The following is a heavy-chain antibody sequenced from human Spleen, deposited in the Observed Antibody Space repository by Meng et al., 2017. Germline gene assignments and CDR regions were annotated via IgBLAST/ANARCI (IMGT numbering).Heavy chain of an antibody. V-gene: IGHV4-31*11. CDR3: AREPAYRGSGSYDY. D-gene: IGHD3-10*01. CDR2: IDYSGST. Sequence: TLSLTCVVSGGSISSGGYYWSWIRQHPGKGLEWIGYIDYSGSTYYNPSLTSRVTISVDTSKNQFSLNLSSVTAADTAVYYCAREPAYRGSGSYDYWGQGTLVTVSS. CDR1: GGSISSGGYY. J-gene: IGHJ4*02.